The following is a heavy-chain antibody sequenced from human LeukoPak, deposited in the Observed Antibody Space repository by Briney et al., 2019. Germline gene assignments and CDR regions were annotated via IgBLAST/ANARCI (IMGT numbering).Heavy chain of an antibody. CDR3: AKQTAVDYFDY. Sequence: PGGSLRLSCAASGFTFSGSAMHWVRQAPGKGLEWVAVISYDGKNEYYTDFVKGRFTISRDNAKNTLYLQMNSLRAEDTAVYYCAKQTAVDYFDYWGQGTLVTVSS. CDR2: ISYDGKNE. J-gene: IGHJ4*02. V-gene: IGHV3-30*18. CDR1: GFTFSGSA.